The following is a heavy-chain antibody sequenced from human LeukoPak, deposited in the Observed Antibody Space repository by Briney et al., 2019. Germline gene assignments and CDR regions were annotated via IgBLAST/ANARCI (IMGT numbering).Heavy chain of an antibody. V-gene: IGHV3-23*01. D-gene: IGHD4-11*01. CDR3: TRDGGYSNYANSMDV. Sequence: GGSLRLSCAASGFTFSTYAMSWVRQAPGKGLEWVSGISGSGGSTYYADSVKGRFTISRGNSKNTLYLQMNSLRAEDTAVYYCTRDGGYSNYANSMDVWGQGTTVTVSS. J-gene: IGHJ6*02. CDR2: ISGSGGST. CDR1: GFTFSTYA.